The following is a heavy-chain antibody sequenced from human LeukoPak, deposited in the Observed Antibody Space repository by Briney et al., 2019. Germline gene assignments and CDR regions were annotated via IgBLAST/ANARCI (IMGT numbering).Heavy chain of an antibody. Sequence: GGSLRLSCAASGFTFSSYAMSWVRQAPGKGLEWVSAISGSGGSTYYADSVKGRFTISRDNSKNTLYLQMNSLRAEDTAVYYCAKDPDKPLCGGGCHQDYWGQGTLVTVSS. CDR2: ISGSGGST. D-gene: IGHD2-21*02. J-gene: IGHJ4*02. CDR1: GFTFSSYA. CDR3: AKDPDKPLCGGGCHQDY. V-gene: IGHV3-23*01.